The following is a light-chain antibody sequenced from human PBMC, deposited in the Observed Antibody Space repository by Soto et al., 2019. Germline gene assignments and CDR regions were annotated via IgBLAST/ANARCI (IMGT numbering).Light chain of an antibody. CDR1: QSVSSSY. V-gene: IGKV3-20*01. Sequence: EIVLTQSPGTLSLSPGEGATLSCRASQSVSSSYLAWYQQRPGQSPRLLIYGASSRATGIPDRFSGSGSGTDFTLTIRRLEPEDFAVYYCQQYGSSSTWTFGQGTKVDIK. J-gene: IGKJ1*01. CDR2: GAS. CDR3: QQYGSSSTWT.